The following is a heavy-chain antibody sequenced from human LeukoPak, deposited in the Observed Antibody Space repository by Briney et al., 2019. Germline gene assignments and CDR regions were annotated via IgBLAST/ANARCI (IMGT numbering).Heavy chain of an antibody. J-gene: IGHJ4*02. CDR1: GGSISSYY. CDR3: ARDQVGAPHY. Sequence: SETLSLTCTVSGGSISSYYWSWIRQPPGKGLEWIGYIYYSGSTNYNPSLKSRVTISVDTSKNQSSLKLSSVTAADTAVYYCARDQVGAPHYWGQGTLVTVSS. V-gene: IGHV4-59*01. CDR2: IYYSGST. D-gene: IGHD1-26*01.